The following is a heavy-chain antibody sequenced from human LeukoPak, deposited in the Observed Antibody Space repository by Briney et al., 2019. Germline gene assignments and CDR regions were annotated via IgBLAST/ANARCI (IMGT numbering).Heavy chain of an antibody. V-gene: IGHV1-46*01. D-gene: IGHD1-26*01. CDR2: INPSGGST. CDR1: GYTFTSYY. J-gene: IGHJ4*02. Sequence: ASVKVACKASGYTFTSYYMHWVRQAPGQGLEWMGIINPSGGSTGYAQKFQGRVTMTRDTSTSTVYMELSSLRSEDTAVYYCARDSVGATVYWGQGTLVTVSS. CDR3: ARDSVGATVY.